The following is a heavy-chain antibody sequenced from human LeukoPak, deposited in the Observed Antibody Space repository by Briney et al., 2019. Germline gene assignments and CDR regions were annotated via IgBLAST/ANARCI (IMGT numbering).Heavy chain of an antibody. V-gene: IGHV3-23*01. CDR2: ISGSSRST. Sequence: GGSLRLSCAASGFTFSSYAMSWVRQAPGKGLEWVSTISGSSRSTYYADSVKGRFAISRDNSKNTLYLQMNSLRAEDTAVYFCAKGIYDMDVWGQGTTVTVSS. J-gene: IGHJ6*02. CDR3: AKGIYDMDV. CDR1: GFTFSSYA.